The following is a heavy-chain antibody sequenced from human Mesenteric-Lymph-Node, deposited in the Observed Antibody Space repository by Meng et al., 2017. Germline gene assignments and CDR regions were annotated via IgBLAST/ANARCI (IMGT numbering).Heavy chain of an antibody. Sequence: ASVKVSCKASGYTFTHFAISWVRQAPGQGPEWMGWISSYNGNTKYGPQFQGRVSMTTDITTATAYMELRSLRFDDTAVYYCARLFNMITFGGVVLSDQGYFGMDVWGQGTTVTVSS. V-gene: IGHV1-18*01. CDR3: ARLFNMITFGGVVLSDQGYFGMDV. CDR1: GYTFTHFA. D-gene: IGHD3-16*01. CDR2: ISSYNGNT. J-gene: IGHJ6*02.